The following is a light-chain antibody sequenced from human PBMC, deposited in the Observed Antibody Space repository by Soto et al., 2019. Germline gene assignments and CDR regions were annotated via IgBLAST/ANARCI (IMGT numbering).Light chain of an antibody. CDR3: QQNVSPPIT. J-gene: IGKJ5*01. CDR1: QSVTSNY. CDR2: GAS. Sequence: IVLTQSPGTRSLSPGERATLFCRASQSVTSNYLAWYQQKPGQSPRLLIYGASSRATGIPDRFSGSGSGTDFTLTISRLEAEDFAVYYCQQNVSPPITFGQGTRLEIK. V-gene: IGKV3-20*01.